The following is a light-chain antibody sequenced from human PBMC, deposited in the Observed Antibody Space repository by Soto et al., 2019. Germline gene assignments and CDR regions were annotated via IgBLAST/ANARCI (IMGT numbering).Light chain of an antibody. CDR3: QKYGSSPLT. Sequence: EIVLTQSPGTLSLSPGERATLSCRASQSVSSSYVAWYQQKPGQAPRLLIYGASSRATGIPDRFSGSGSGTDFTLTTSRLEPEDFAVYYCQKYGSSPLTFGQGTKVEIK. CDR1: QSVSSSY. CDR2: GAS. J-gene: IGKJ1*01. V-gene: IGKV3-20*01.